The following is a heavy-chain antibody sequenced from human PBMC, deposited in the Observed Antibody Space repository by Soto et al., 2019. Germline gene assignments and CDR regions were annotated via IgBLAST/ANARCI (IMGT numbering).Heavy chain of an antibody. CDR3: VYSAGASYDVFDA. Sequence: QSGGSLRLSCVTAGFSFNYYGFHWVRQAPGKGLEWVAVISYDGGTIYYADAVKGRFTISRDDSKDTVFLQMKRLRHEDTGFYYCVYSAGASYDVFDARAQRAPVPVS. CDR1: GFSFNYYG. CDR2: ISYDGGTI. J-gene: IGHJ5*01. D-gene: IGHD5-12*01. V-gene: IGHV3-30*03.